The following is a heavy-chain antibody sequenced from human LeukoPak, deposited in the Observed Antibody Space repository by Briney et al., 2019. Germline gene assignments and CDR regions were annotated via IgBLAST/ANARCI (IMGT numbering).Heavy chain of an antibody. CDR3: ARGYCGGGTCYRSAFDI. CDR2: INQDGSEE. CDR1: GFMFSCNW. Sequence: PGGFLRLCCAAAGFMFSCNWMTWVRQAPGKVLEWVANINQDGSEESYVDTVKGRFSISGDNAKNSLYQQMNSLRAEDTALYYCARGYCGGGTCYRSAFDIWGQGTMVAVSS. D-gene: IGHD2-15*01. J-gene: IGHJ3*02. V-gene: IGHV3-7*01.